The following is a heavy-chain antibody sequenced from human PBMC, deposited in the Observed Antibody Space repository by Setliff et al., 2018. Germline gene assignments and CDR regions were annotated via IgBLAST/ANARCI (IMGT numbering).Heavy chain of an antibody. V-gene: IGHV4-31*03. Sequence: KPSETLSLTCIVSGASISSDAYYWSWIRQHPGKGREWIGYIYYSGSTYYNPYLKSRVTISLDTSKNQFSLELSSVTAADTAVYYCARGRAGHSGHWGQGTLVTVSS. CDR3: ARGRAGHSGH. J-gene: IGHJ4*02. CDR2: IYYSGST. CDR1: GASISSDAYY. D-gene: IGHD6-19*01.